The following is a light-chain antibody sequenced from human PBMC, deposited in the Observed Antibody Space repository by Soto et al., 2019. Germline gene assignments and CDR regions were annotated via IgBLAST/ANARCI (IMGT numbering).Light chain of an antibody. CDR3: QVWDSSSDPL. V-gene: IGLV3-21*04. CDR2: YDS. Sequence: SYELTQPPSVSVAPGKTARITCGGNNIGSKSVHWYQQKPGQAPVLVIYYDSDRPSGIPERFSGSNSGNTATLTIGRVEAGDEADYYCQVWDSSSDPLFGGGTKVTVL. CDR1: NIGSKS. J-gene: IGLJ3*02.